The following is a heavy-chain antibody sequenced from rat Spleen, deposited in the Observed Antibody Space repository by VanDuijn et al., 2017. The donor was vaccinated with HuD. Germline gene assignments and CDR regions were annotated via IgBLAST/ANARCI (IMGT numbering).Heavy chain of an antibody. CDR2: TSTGGGNT. CDR1: GFTFSNYY. CDR3: ARHMANPYYVMDA. Sequence: EVRLVESGGGLVRPGRSLKLSCAASGFTFSNYYMAWVRQAPTKGLEWVASTSTGGGNTYYRDSVKGRFTISRYNAKSTLYLQMNSLRSEDTATYYCARHMANPYYVMDAWGQGASVTVSS. D-gene: IGHD3-4*01. J-gene: IGHJ4*01. V-gene: IGHV5-25*01.